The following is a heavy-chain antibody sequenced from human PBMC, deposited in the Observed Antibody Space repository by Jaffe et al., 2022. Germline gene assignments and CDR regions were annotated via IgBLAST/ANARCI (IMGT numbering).Heavy chain of an antibody. CDR2: IYPGDSDT. D-gene: IGHD3-10*01. CDR1: GYSFATYW. CDR3: VRHETPQGQGIYWLDN. J-gene: IGHJ4*02. V-gene: IGHV5-51*01. Sequence: EVQLVQSGAEVKKPGESLKISCQGSGYSFATYWIGWVRQMPGKGLEWMGIIYPGDSDTRYSPSFQGQVTISADKSISTAYLQWSSLKASDTAIYYCVRHETPQGQGIYWLDNWGQGTLVTVSS.